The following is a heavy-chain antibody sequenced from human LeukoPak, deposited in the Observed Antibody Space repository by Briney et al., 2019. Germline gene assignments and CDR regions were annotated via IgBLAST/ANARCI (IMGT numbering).Heavy chain of an antibody. CDR3: TTALTVLRFLEWLYPPAFDI. CDR2: IKSKTDGGTT. D-gene: IGHD3-3*01. Sequence: GGSLRLSCAASGFTFSNAWMSWVRQAPGKGLEWVGRIKSKTDGGTTDYAAPVKGRFTISRDDSNNTLYLQMNSLKTEDTAVYYCTTALTVLRFLEWLYPPAFDIWGQGTMVTVSS. CDR1: GFTFSNAW. V-gene: IGHV3-15*01. J-gene: IGHJ3*02.